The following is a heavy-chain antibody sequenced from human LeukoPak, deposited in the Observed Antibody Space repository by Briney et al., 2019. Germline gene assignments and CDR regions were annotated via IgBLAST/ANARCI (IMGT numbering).Heavy chain of an antibody. CDR3: AKDPTFSYYYDSSGYSSPGPFDY. D-gene: IGHD3-22*01. V-gene: IGHV3-53*05. Sequence: GGSLRLSCAASGFTVSSNYMSWVRQAPGKGLEWVSVIYSGGSTYYADSVKGRFTTSRDNSKNTLYLQMNSLRAEDTAVYYCAKDPTFSYYYDSSGYSSPGPFDYWGQGTLVTVSS. J-gene: IGHJ4*02. CDR2: IYSGGST. CDR1: GFTVSSNY.